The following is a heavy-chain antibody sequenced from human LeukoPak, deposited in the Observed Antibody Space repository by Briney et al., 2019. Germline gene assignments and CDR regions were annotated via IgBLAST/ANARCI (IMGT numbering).Heavy chain of an antibody. D-gene: IGHD4-17*01. CDR1: GGTFSSYA. Sequence: RWASVKVSCKASGGTFSSYAISWVRQAPGQGLEWMGGIIPIFGTANYAQKFLGRVTITTDESTSTAYMELSSLRSEDTAVYYCARDRAPMTTVTTLDYWGQGTLVTVSS. V-gene: IGHV1-69*05. CDR2: IIPIFGTA. CDR3: ARDRAPMTTVTTLDY. J-gene: IGHJ4*02.